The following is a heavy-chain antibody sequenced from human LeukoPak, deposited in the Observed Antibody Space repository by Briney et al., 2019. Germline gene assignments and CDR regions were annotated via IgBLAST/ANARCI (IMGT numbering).Heavy chain of an antibody. CDR1: GYTFTSYG. V-gene: IGHV1-18*01. CDR2: ISAYNGNT. D-gene: IGHD3-3*01. J-gene: IGHJ4*02. Sequence: ASVKVSCKASGYTFTSYGISWVRQAPGQGLEWMGWISAYNGNTNYAQKLQGRVTMTTDTSTSTAYMELRSLRSDDTAVYYCARDGVSDFWSGYPAFDYWGQGTLVTVSS. CDR3: ARDGVSDFWSGYPAFDY.